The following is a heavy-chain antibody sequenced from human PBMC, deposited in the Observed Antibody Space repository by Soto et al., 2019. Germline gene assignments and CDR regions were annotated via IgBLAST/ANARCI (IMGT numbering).Heavy chain of an antibody. V-gene: IGHV4-30-4*01. Sequence: QVQLQESGPGLVKPSETLSLTCIVSGGSISNVYDCWSWIRQRPDKGLEWIGHIYSGGTIYNNPSRKRRVTISVDPSKNQFSLQLSSVSAADTAVYYCARGPSVDKVDYWGQGTLVTVSS. D-gene: IGHD2-21*01. CDR3: ARGPSVDKVDY. J-gene: IGHJ4*02. CDR1: GGSISNVYDC. CDR2: IYSGGTI.